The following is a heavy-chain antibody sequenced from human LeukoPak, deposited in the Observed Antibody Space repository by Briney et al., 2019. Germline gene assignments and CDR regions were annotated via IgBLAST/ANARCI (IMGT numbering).Heavy chain of an antibody. Sequence: GESLKISCKGSGYSFTSYWISWVRQMPGKGLEWMGIIYPGDSDTRYSPSFQGQVTISADKSISTAYLQWSSLKASDTAMYYCARQFDYGDYEGGYFDYWGQGTLVTVSS. J-gene: IGHJ4*02. V-gene: IGHV5-51*01. D-gene: IGHD4-17*01. CDR3: ARQFDYGDYEGGYFDY. CDR2: IYPGDSDT. CDR1: GYSFTSYW.